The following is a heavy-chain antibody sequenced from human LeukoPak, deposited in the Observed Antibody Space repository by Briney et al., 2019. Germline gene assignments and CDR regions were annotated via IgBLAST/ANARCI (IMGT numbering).Heavy chain of an antibody. CDR3: ARKLRRGLLNWFDP. D-gene: IGHD3-10*01. CDR1: GGTFSSYA. CDR2: IIPILGIA. Sequence: SVKVSCKASGGTFSSYAISWVRQAPGQGLEWMGRIIPILGIANYAQKFQGRVTITADKSTSTAYMELSSLRSEDTAVYYCARKLRRGLLNWFDPWGQGTLVTVSS. J-gene: IGHJ5*02. V-gene: IGHV1-69*04.